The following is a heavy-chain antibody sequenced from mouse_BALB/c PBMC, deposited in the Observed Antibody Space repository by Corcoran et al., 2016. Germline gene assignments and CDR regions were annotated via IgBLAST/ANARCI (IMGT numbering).Heavy chain of an antibody. CDR1: GYTFTNYG. J-gene: IGHJ3*01. CDR2: INTYTGEP. V-gene: IGHV9-3-1*01. D-gene: IGHD2-4*01. CDR3: ARTYYDYDGIAD. Sequence: QIQLVQSGPELKKPGETVKISCKASGYTFTNYGMNWVKQAPGKGLKWMGWINTYTGEPTYADDFKGRFAFSLETSASTAYLQINNLKNEDTATYFCARTYYDYDGIADWGQGTLVTVSA.